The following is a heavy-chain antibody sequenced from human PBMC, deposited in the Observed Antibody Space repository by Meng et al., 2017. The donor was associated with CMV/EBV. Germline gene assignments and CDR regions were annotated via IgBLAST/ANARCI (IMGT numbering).Heavy chain of an antibody. CDR2: IYTSGST. Sequence: QVQLQESGPGLVNPSETLSLTCTVSGGSISSYYWSWIRQPAGKGLEWIGRIYTSGSTNYNPSLKSRVTMSVDTSKNQFSLKLSSVTAADTAVYYCARDLMNCSSTSCANWFDPWGQGTLVTVSS. V-gene: IGHV4-4*07. CDR1: GGSISSYY. J-gene: IGHJ5*02. CDR3: ARDLMNCSSTSCANWFDP. D-gene: IGHD2-2*01.